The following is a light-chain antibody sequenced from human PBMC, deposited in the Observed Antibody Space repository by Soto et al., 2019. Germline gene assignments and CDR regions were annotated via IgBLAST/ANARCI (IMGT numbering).Light chain of an antibody. J-gene: IGKJ4*01. V-gene: IGKV1-5*03. CDR2: KAS. CDR1: QTVISW. CDR3: QQFYRYPLT. Sequence: DIQMTQSPSTLSASIGDRVTIACRASQTVISWLAWYQQKPGKAPKLLINKASSLESGVPSRFSGSGSGTEFTLTINSLQPDDFATYYCQQFYRYPLTFGGGTRVEIK.